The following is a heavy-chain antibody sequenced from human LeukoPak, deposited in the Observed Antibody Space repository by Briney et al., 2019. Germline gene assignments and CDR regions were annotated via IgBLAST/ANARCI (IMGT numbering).Heavy chain of an antibody. V-gene: IGHV4-4*02. J-gene: IGHJ2*01. CDR2: IYHSGST. D-gene: IGHD3-3*01. Sequence: SETLSLTCAVSGGSISSSNWWSWVRQPPGKGLEWIGEIYHSGSTNYNPSLKSRVTISLDKSKNQFSLKLSSVTAADTAMYYCAREDYDDSGAWYFDLWGRGTLVTVSS. CDR1: GGSISSSNW. CDR3: AREDYDDSGAWYFDL.